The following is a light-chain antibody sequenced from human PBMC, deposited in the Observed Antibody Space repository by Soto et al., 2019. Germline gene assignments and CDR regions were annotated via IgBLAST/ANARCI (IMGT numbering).Light chain of an antibody. CDR3: QQRSDWPLIT. CDR1: QSVGRD. J-gene: IGKJ5*01. Sequence: EIVLTQSPATLSLSPGERATLSCRASQSVGRDLAWYQQKSGQTPRLLIYDASNRATGIPARISGSGSGTDFTLTISSLEPEDFAVYYCQQRSDWPLITFGQGTRLEIK. V-gene: IGKV3-11*01. CDR2: DAS.